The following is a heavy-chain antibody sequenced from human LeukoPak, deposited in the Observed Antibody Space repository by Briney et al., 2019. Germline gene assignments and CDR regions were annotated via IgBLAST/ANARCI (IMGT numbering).Heavy chain of an antibody. CDR3: AKDPSSSFDDYYYMDV. CDR2: IRYDGSNK. D-gene: IGHD6-13*01. Sequence: GGSLRLSCAASGFTFSSYGMHWVRQAPGKGLEWVAFIRYDGSNKYYADSVKGRFTISRDNSKNTLYLQMNSLRAEDTAVYYCAKDPSSSFDDYYYMDVWGKGTTVTISS. CDR1: GFTFSSYG. V-gene: IGHV3-30*02. J-gene: IGHJ6*03.